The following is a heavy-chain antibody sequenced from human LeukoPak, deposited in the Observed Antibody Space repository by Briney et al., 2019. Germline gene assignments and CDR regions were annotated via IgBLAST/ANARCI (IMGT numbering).Heavy chain of an antibody. CDR1: GGTFSSYA. CDR3: ARDGLLPYDAFDI. Sequence: SVKVSCKASGGTFSSYAISWVRQAPGQGLEWMGGIIPIFGTANYAQKFQGRVTITADESTSTAYMELSSLRSEDTAVYYCARDGLLPYDAFDIWGQGTMVTVSS. CDR2: IIPIFGTA. V-gene: IGHV1-69*13. J-gene: IGHJ3*02.